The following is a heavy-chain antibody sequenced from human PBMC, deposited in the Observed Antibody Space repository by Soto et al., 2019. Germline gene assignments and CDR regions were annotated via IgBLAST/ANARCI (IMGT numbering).Heavy chain of an antibody. Sequence: SETLSLTCTVSGGSISSGGYYWSWIRQHPGKGLEWIGYIYYSRSTYYNPSLKSRVTISVDTSKNQFSLKLSSVTAADTAVYYCASYSSSRLGPFDYWGQGTLVTVSS. V-gene: IGHV4-31*03. CDR2: IYYSRST. D-gene: IGHD6-13*01. CDR3: ASYSSSRLGPFDY. J-gene: IGHJ4*02. CDR1: GGSISSGGYY.